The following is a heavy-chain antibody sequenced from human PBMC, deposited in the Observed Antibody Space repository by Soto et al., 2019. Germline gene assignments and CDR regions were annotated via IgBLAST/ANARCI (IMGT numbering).Heavy chain of an antibody. CDR3: ARGPNYQDSGHDY. D-gene: IGHD3-22*01. CDR1: GGTFSSYA. Sequence: QVQLVQSGVEVKKPGSSVKVSCKASGGTFSSYAISWVRQAPGQGLEWMGGIIPIFGTANYVQKFQGRVTITADESTSNAYREQSSLRSEDTAVYYCARGPNYQDSGHDYWGQGTLVTVSS. CDR2: IIPIFGTA. J-gene: IGHJ4*02. V-gene: IGHV1-69*12.